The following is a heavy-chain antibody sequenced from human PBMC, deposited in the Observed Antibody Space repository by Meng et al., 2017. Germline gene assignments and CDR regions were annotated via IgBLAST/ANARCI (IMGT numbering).Heavy chain of an antibody. J-gene: IGHJ5*02. D-gene: IGHD1-26*01. Sequence: VQRIMAGARVKKPGATLKISCKGTGYPVTDYYMHWVQQAPGKGLEWMGLVDPEDGETIYAEKFQGRVTITADTSTDTAYMELSSLRSEDTAVYYCATDLYRDWFDPWGQGTLVTVSS. CDR3: ATDLYRDWFDP. CDR2: VDPEDGET. V-gene: IGHV1-69-2*01. CDR1: GYPVTDYY.